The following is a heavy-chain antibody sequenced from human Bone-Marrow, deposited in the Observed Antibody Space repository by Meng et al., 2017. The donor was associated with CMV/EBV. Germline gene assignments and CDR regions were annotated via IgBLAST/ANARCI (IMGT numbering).Heavy chain of an antibody. CDR3: ARVGGSYYALDY. D-gene: IGHD1-26*01. V-gene: IGHV3-23*01. J-gene: IGHJ4*02. CDR1: GFTFSSYA. CDR2: ISGSGETT. Sequence: GGSLRLSCATSGFTFSSYAMHWVRQAPGKGLKWVSGISGSGETTYYVDSVKGRFTISRVNSKNTLYLQMNSLRAEDTAVYYCARVGGSYYALDYWGQGTLVTVSS.